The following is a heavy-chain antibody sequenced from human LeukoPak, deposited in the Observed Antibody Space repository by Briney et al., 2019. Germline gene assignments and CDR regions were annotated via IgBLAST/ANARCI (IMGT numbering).Heavy chain of an antibody. D-gene: IGHD6-13*01. J-gene: IGHJ4*02. CDR2: NYWDDDK. CDR1: GFSLSTSGVG. Sequence: SGPTLVNPTQTVTLTWTFSGFSLSTSGVGVGWIRQPPGKALVWLAVNYWDDDKRYSPSLGSRLTITKDTSKNQVVLTVTNVDPLDTATYYCAHRLIYSSNSSHHWGQGTLVTVSS. V-gene: IGHV2-5*02. CDR3: AHRLIYSSNSSHH.